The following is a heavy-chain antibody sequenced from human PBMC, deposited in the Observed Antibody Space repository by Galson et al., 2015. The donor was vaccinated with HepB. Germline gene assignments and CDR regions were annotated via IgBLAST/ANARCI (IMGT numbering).Heavy chain of an antibody. CDR2: INSDGSST. J-gene: IGHJ6*02. D-gene: IGHD3-10*01. V-gene: IGHV3-74*01. Sequence: SLRLSCAASGFTFSSYWMHWVRQAPGKGLVWVSRINSDGSSTSYADSVKGRFTISRDNAKNTLYLQMNSLRAEDTAVYYCAVLYYGSGSYPPFDYYGMDVWGQGTTVTVSS. CDR1: GFTFSSYW. CDR3: AVLYYGSGSYPPFDYYGMDV.